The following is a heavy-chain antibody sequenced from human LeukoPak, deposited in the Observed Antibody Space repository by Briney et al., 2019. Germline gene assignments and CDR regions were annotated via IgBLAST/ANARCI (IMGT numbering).Heavy chain of an antibody. V-gene: IGHV4-59*01. Sequence: SETLSLTCNVSGGSISRDYWNWIRQPPGKGLEWMGNIFYRGNTNYNPSLQSRLTVSVDTSKNQFSLKLTSVTAADTAVYYCASFREDTNGYYPYFDNWGQGTLVTVSS. CDR3: ASFREDTNGYYPYFDN. D-gene: IGHD3-22*01. J-gene: IGHJ4*02. CDR2: IFYRGNT. CDR1: GGSISRDY.